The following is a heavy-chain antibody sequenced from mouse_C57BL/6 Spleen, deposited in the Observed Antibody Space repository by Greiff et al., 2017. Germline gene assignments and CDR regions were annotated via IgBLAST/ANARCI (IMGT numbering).Heavy chain of an antibody. CDR1: GYAFSSSW. J-gene: IGHJ1*03. V-gene: IGHV1-82*01. CDR2: IYPGDGDT. CDR3: AREGLSYGSSYWYFDV. D-gene: IGHD1-1*01. Sequence: QVQLQQSGPELVKPGASVKISCKASGYAFSSSWMNWVKQRPGKGLEWIGRIYPGDGDTNYNGKFKGKATLTADKSSSTAYMQLSGLTSEDSAVYFCAREGLSYGSSYWYFDVWGTGTTVTVSS.